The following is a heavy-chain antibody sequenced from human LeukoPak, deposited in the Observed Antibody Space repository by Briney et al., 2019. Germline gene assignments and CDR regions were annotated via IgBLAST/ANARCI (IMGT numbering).Heavy chain of an antibody. Sequence: PGGSLRLSCEGSGFTFSEPYMTWIRQAPGKGLEYISYIGPNGDVVYANSVKGRFTLSRDSGTNSLYLQMNSLRAEDTAVYYCARGDGVATRYYYGLDVWGQGTTVTVSS. CDR1: GFTFSEPY. CDR3: ARGDGVATRYYYGLDV. V-gene: IGHV3-69-1*02. J-gene: IGHJ6*02. CDR2: IGPNGDV. D-gene: IGHD5-12*01.